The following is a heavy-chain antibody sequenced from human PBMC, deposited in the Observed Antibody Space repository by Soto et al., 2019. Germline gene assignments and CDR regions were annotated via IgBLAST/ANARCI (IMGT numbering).Heavy chain of an antibody. CDR2: ISAYDGNT. CDR1: GYTFITYG. CDR3: ALTAIDY. D-gene: IGHD5-18*01. Sequence: QVQLVQSGAEVKKPGASVKVSCKASGYTFITYGINWVRQAPGQGLEWMGWISAYDGNTQYAQKFQGRVTMTRDTSTSTAYMELRSLRSDDTAVYYCALTAIDYWGQGTLVTVSS. V-gene: IGHV1-18*01. J-gene: IGHJ4*02.